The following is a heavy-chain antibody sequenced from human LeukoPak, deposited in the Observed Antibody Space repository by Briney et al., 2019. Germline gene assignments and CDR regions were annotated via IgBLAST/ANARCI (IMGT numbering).Heavy chain of an antibody. Sequence: GGSLRLSCAASGFTFSSYEMNWVRQAPGKGLEWVSYISSSGSTIYYADSLKGRFTISRDNAKNSLYLQMNSLRAEEMALYYCAKGMYCDVLTGGVSFDYWGQGTLVTVSS. CDR1: GFTFSSYE. J-gene: IGHJ4*02. CDR2: ISSSGSTI. D-gene: IGHD3-9*01. V-gene: IGHV3-48*03. CDR3: AKGMYCDVLTGGVSFDY.